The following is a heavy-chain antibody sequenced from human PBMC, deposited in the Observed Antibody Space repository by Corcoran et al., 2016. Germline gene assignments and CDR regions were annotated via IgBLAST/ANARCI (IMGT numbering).Heavy chain of an antibody. D-gene: IGHD3-3*01. CDR1: GFTFDDYG. CDR3: ARLIIYDFWSGYYLDV. Sequence: EVQLVESGGGVVRPGGSLRLSCAASGFTFDDYGMSWVRQAPGKGLEWVSGINWNGGSTGYADSVKGRFTISRDNAKNSLYLQMNSLRAEATLFYHCARLIIYDFWSGYYLDVWGQGTTVTVSS. CDR2: INWNGGST. V-gene: IGHV3-20*01. J-gene: IGHJ6*02.